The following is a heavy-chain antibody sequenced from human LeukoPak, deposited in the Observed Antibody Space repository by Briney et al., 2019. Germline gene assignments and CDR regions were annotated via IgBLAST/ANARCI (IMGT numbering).Heavy chain of an antibody. D-gene: IGHD2-2*01. CDR1: GGFFSGYY. V-gene: IGHV4-34*01. CDR2: INHSGST. CDR3: ARRVVVVPAAKGRFDY. Sequence: SETLSLTCAVYGGFFSGYYWSWIRQPPGKGLEWIGEINHSGSTNYNPSLKSRVTISVDTSKNQFSLKLSSVTAADTAVYYCARRVVVVPAAKGRFDYWGQGTLVTISS. J-gene: IGHJ4*02.